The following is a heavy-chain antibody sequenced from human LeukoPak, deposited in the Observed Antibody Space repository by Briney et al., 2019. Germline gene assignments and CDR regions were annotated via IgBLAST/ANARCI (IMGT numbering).Heavy chain of an antibody. J-gene: IGHJ4*02. Sequence: GGSLRLSCVASGFTFSDYYMSWIRQAPGKGLEWVSYISGSDGTIKYADSVKGRSTISRDNAKNSLYLQMNSLRVEDTAVYYCAREFTQRDYWGQGTLVTVSS. CDR1: GFTFSDYY. CDR3: AREFTQRDY. CDR2: ISGSDGTI. V-gene: IGHV3-11*01.